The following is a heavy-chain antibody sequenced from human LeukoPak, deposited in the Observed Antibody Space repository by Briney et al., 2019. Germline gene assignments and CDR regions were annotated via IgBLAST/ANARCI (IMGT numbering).Heavy chain of an antibody. CDR1: GGTFSGYY. V-gene: IGHV4-34*01. J-gene: IGHJ6*04. CDR3: ARGREGPANYYGMDV. CDR2: INHSGST. D-gene: IGHD1-26*01. Sequence: SETLSLTCAVDGGTFSGYYWSWIRQPPGKGLEWIGEINHSGSTNYNPSLKSRVTISVDTSKNQFSLKLSSVTAADTAVYYCARGREGPANYYGMDVWGKGTTVTVSS.